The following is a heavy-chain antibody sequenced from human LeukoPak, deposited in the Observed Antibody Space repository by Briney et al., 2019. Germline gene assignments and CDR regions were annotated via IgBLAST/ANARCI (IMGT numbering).Heavy chain of an antibody. Sequence: ASVKVSCKASEYTFSVYHIHWVRLAPGQGLEWMGIINPSGGSTNYAQKFQGRVTMTRDTSTSTVYMELSSLRSEDTAVYYCARGGSYGDYLDYWGQGTLVTVSS. J-gene: IGHJ4*02. D-gene: IGHD4-17*01. CDR3: ARGGSYGDYLDY. CDR1: EYTFSVYH. V-gene: IGHV1-46*01. CDR2: INPSGGST.